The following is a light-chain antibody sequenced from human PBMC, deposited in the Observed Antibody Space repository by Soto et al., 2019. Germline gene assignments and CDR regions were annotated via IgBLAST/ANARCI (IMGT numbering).Light chain of an antibody. CDR3: QQSYSTPRIT. J-gene: IGKJ5*01. Sequence: DIQMTQSPSTLSASVGDRVTITCRASQTIDSWLAWYQQRPGKPPNLLIYKASTLASGVPSRFSGSGSGTEFTLTINSLQPDDFATYYCQQSYSTPRITFGQGTRLEIK. CDR2: KAS. V-gene: IGKV1-5*03. CDR1: QTIDSW.